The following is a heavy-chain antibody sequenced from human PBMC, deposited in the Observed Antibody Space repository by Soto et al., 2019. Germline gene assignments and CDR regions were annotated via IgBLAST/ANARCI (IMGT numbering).Heavy chain of an antibody. V-gene: IGHV4-34*01. CDR2: INHSGST. Sequence: SETLSLTCAVYGGSFSGYYWSWIRQPPGKGLEWIGEINHSGSTNYNPSLKSRVTISVDTSKNQFSLKLSSVTAADTAVYYCARQSRVVVVVAATFRRHQHNNWFDPWGQGTLVTVSS. J-gene: IGHJ5*02. CDR3: ARQSRVVVVVAATFRRHQHNNWFDP. CDR1: GGSFSGYY. D-gene: IGHD2-15*01.